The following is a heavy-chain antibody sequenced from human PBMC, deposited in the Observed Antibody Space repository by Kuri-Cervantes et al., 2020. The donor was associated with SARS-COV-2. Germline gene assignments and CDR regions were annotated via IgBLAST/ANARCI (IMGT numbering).Heavy chain of an antibody. CDR1: GYSISSGYY. D-gene: IGHD2-2*01. J-gene: IGHJ4*02. CDR3: ASYHQLLPRRSFDY. CDR2: IYYSGST. V-gene: IGHV4-38-2*01. Sequence: SQTLSLTGAVSGYSISSGYYWGWIRQPPGKGLEWIGSIYYSGSTYYNPSLKSRVTISVDTSKNQFSLKLSSVTAADTAVYYCASYHQLLPRRSFDYWGQGTLVTVSS.